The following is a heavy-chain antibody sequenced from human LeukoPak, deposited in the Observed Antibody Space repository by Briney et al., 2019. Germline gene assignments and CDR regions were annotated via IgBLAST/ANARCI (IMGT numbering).Heavy chain of an antibody. D-gene: IGHD3-10*01. J-gene: IGHJ5*02. V-gene: IGHV4-4*02. CDR1: GGSISSSNW. Sequence: SETLSLTCAVSGGSISSSNWWSWVRQPPGKGLEWIGEINHSGSTNYNPSLKSRVTISVDTSKNQFSLKLSSVTAADTAVYYCARELKITMVRGVISSRFDPWGQGTLVTVSS. CDR2: INHSGST. CDR3: ARELKITMVRGVISSRFDP.